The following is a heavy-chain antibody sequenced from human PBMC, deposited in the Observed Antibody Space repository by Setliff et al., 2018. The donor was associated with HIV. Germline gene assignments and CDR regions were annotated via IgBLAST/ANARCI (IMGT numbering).Heavy chain of an antibody. CDR1: GGSINSYY. CDR2: IYYSGST. CDR3: IIAYSSGWLSPMGFDS. V-gene: IGHV4-59*04. D-gene: IGHD6-19*01. J-gene: IGHJ4*02. Sequence: ASETLSLTCTVSGGSINSYYWAWIRQPPGKGLEWIGTIYYSGSTYYNPSLRSRATISVDTSKNQFSLKLSSVTAADTAMYYCIIAYSSGWLSPMGFDSWGQGTLVTVSS.